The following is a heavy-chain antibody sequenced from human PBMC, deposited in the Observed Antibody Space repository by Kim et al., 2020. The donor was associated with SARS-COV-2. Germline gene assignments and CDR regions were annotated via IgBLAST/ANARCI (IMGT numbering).Heavy chain of an antibody. CDR3: SRESDFAFDY. D-gene: IGHD2-21*02. CDR2: IGGNEKT. V-gene: IGHV3-48*02. J-gene: IGHJ4*02. Sequence: GGSLRLSCAASGFTFSIYSMNWVRQAPGKGLEWVSYIGGNEKTFYADAVGSRFTLSRDNAKNSLSLQKNSLREEETAVYYCSRESDFAFDYWGQG. CDR1: GFTFSIYS.